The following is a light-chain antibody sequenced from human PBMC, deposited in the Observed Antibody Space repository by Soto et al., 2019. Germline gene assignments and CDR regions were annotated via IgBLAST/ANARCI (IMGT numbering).Light chain of an antibody. J-gene: IGKJ1*01. CDR2: GAS. CDR3: QNYNRAPWT. CDR1: EDISNY. V-gene: IGKV1-27*01. Sequence: DIQMTQSPSSLSASVGDRVTITCRASEDISNYLAWYQQKPGKVPKLLIYGASTLQSGVPSRFSGRGSGTDFTLTISSLQTEDVANYYCQNYNRAPWTFGQGTKVESK.